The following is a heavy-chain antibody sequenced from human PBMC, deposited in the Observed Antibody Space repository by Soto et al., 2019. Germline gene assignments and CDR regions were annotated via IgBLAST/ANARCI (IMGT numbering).Heavy chain of an antibody. D-gene: IGHD1-20*01. CDR2: VHESGST. CDR1: GDAIRNYY. Sequence: SETLSLTCTVSGDAIRNYYCSWIRQTPGRGLEWIGCVHESGSTDYNPSLKGRVIISLHTSKSQFSLSLRSATAADTATYYCARGTRALITSFFAYWGQGIPVTVSS. CDR3: ARGTRALITSFFAY. J-gene: IGHJ4*02. V-gene: IGHV4-59*03.